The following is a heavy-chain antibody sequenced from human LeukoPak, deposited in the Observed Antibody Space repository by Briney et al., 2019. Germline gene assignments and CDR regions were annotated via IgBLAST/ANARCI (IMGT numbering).Heavy chain of an antibody. Sequence: SETLSLTCTVSGGSISGSSYYWGWIRQPPGKGLEWIGSIYYSGSTYYNPSLKSRVTISVDTSKNQFSLKLSSVTAADTAVYYCARGKLTTVTAFRYYYYGMDVWGQGTTVTVSS. CDR2: IYYSGST. V-gene: IGHV4-39*07. D-gene: IGHD4-11*01. CDR3: ARGKLTTVTAFRYYYYGMDV. J-gene: IGHJ6*02. CDR1: GGSISGSSYY.